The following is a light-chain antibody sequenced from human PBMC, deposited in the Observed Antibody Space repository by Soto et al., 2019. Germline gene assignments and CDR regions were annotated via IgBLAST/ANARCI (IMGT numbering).Light chain of an antibody. CDR3: MQGTHWPWT. J-gene: IGKJ1*01. Sequence: DIVMTQSPLYLAVTLGQPASLSCRSSESIVYSDGDSYLNWFQQRPGQSPRRLIYKVSNRDSGVPDRFSGSGSGTDFTLNISGVEAEEVGVYYCMQGTHWPWTFGKGNKVDIK. CDR1: ESIVYSDGDSY. CDR2: KVS. V-gene: IGKV2-30*01.